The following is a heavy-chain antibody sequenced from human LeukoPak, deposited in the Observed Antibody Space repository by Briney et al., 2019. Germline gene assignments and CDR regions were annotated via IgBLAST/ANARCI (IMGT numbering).Heavy chain of an antibody. Sequence: PSETLSLTCTVSGGSISSSSYYWGWIRQPPGKGLEWIGSIYYSGSTYYNPSLKSRVTISVGTSKNQFSLKLSSVTAADTAVYYCARESGRYSGSYYVGYWGQGTLVTVSS. CDR1: GGSISSSSYY. D-gene: IGHD1-26*01. V-gene: IGHV4-39*07. CDR2: IYYSGST. J-gene: IGHJ4*02. CDR3: ARESGRYSGSYYVGY.